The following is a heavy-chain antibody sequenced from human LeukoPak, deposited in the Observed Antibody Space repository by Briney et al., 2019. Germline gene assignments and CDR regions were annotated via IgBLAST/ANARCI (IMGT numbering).Heavy chain of an antibody. CDR1: GYTFTGYY. D-gene: IGHD3-22*01. V-gene: IGHV1-2*02. J-gene: IGHJ1*01. CDR2: INPNSGGT. Sequence: ASVKVSCKASGYTFTGYYMHWVRQAPGQGLEWMGWINPNSGGTNYAQKFQGRVTVTRDTSTSTVYMELSSLRSEDTAVYYCARKHSDYYDSSGYPEYFQHWGQGTLVTVSS. CDR3: ARKHSDYYDSSGYPEYFQH.